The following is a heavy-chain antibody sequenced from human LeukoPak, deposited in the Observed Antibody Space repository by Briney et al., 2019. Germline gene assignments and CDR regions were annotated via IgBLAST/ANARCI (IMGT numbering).Heavy chain of an antibody. CDR3: ATGGGGGTTTRPFNWFDP. Sequence: ASVKVSCKASEYTFTSYYMHWVRQAPGQGLEWMGIINPSGGSTSYAQKFQGRVTMTRDMSTSTVYMELSSLRSEDTAVYYCATGGGGGTTTRPFNWFDPWGQGTLVTVSS. J-gene: IGHJ5*02. CDR2: INPSGGST. D-gene: IGHD1-26*01. V-gene: IGHV1-46*03. CDR1: EYTFTSYY.